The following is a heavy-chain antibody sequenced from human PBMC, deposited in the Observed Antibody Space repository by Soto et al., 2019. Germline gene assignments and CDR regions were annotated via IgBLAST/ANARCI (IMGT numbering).Heavy chain of an antibody. Sequence: QVQLQESGPGLVKPSQTLSLTCTVSGGSISSGGYYWSWIRQHPGKGLEWIGYIYYSGSTYYNPSLKSRVTLSVDTAKNQSSLKLSSVTAAHTAVYYCARVGGINWFDPWGQGPLVTVSS. CDR3: ARVGGINWFDP. D-gene: IGHD3-16*01. CDR1: GGSISSGGYY. CDR2: IYYSGST. J-gene: IGHJ5*02. V-gene: IGHV4-31*03.